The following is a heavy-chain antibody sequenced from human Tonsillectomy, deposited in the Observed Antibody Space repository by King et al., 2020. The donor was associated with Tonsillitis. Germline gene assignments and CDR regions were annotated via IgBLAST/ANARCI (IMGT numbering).Heavy chain of an antibody. D-gene: IGHD3-16*01. CDR2: VKTDGSYT. J-gene: IGHJ4*02. V-gene: IGHV3-74*01. Sequence: VQLVESGGGLVQPGGSLSLSCAASGFTFSSNWMHWVRQAPGKGLVWVARVKTDGSYTSYADSVEGRFTISRDNARNTVFLHMSSLRAEDTAVYYCTRDITVAGTGPQFGDWGRGTLVTVCS. CDR1: GFTFSSNW. CDR3: TRDITVAGTGPQFGD.